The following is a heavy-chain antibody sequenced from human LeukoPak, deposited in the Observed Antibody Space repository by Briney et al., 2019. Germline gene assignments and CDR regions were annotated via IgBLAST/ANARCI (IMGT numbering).Heavy chain of an antibody. Sequence: GGSLRLSCTASGFALSSNYVGWVRQAPGGGLHWVSLLYSDGDTYYADSVKGRFTISRDNSKNTLYLQMNSLKSEDTAVYYCAKFGSSGLQGYWGQGTLVTVSS. CDR1: GFALSSNY. CDR2: LYSDGDT. CDR3: AKFGSSGLQGY. J-gene: IGHJ4*02. D-gene: IGHD6-6*01. V-gene: IGHV3-53*05.